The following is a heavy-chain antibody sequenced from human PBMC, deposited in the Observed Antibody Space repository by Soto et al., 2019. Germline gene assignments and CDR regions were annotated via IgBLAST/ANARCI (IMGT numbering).Heavy chain of an antibody. J-gene: IGHJ4*02. V-gene: IGHV4-38-2*01. CDR1: GYPISSGYY. CDR2: IYHSGST. CDR3: ARGYDSSGYPGY. D-gene: IGHD3-22*01. Sequence: PSETLSLTCAVSGYPISSGYYWGWIRQPPGKGLEWIGSIYHSGSTYYNPSLKSRVTISVDTSKNQFSLKLSSVTAADTAVYYCARGYDSSGYPGYWGQGTLVTVSS.